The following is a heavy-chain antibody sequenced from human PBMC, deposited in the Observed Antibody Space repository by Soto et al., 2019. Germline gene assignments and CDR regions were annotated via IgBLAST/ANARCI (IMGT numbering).Heavy chain of an antibody. D-gene: IGHD1-26*01. CDR3: AKYSGTYRRPVLDY. V-gene: IGHV3-23*01. CDR2: ISTSSAYI. J-gene: IGHJ4*02. Sequence: EVQLLESGGGLVQPGGSLRLSCAASGFTFSSYAMSWVRQAPGKGLEWVSSISTSSAYIYYAESVGGRFTISRDNADNILYLQMNSLRVDDTAVYFCAKYSGTYRRPVLDYWGQGTLVTVSS. CDR1: GFTFSSYA.